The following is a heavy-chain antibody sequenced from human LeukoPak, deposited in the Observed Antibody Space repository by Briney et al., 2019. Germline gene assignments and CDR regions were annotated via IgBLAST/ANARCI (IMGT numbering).Heavy chain of an antibody. CDR1: GYSISSGYY. Sequence: SETLSLTCTVSGYSISSGYYWGWIRQPPGKGLEWIGSIYHSGSTYYNPSLKSRVTISVDTSKNQFSLKLSSVTAADTAGYYWGRGGGYSYGAPDYWGQGTLVTVSS. D-gene: IGHD5-18*01. CDR3: GRGGGYSYGAPDY. J-gene: IGHJ4*02. V-gene: IGHV4-38-2*02. CDR2: IYHSGST.